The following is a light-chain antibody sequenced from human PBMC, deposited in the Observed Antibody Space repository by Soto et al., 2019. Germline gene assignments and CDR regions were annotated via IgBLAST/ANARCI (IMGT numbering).Light chain of an antibody. CDR3: QQRSNWPPVT. CDR2: GAS. CDR1: QNVLSNY. J-gene: IGKJ4*01. Sequence: EIVLTQSPGTLSLSPGERATLSCWASQNVLSNYLAWYQQKPGQAPRLLIYGASTRATGIPDRFGGSGSGTDFTLTISRLEPEDFAAYYCQQRSNWPPVTFGGGTKVDIK. V-gene: IGKV3D-20*02.